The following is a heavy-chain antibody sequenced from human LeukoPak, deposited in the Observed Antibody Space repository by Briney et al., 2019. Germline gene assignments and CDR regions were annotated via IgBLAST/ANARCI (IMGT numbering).Heavy chain of an antibody. Sequence: ASVNVSCKASGYTFTSYGISWVRQAPGQGLEWMGWISAYNGNTNYAQKLQGRVTMTTDTSTSTAYMELRSLRSDDTAVYYCAKVSGSLRESWFDPWGQGTLVTVSS. CDR1: GYTFTSYG. CDR3: AKVSGSLRESWFDP. V-gene: IGHV1-18*01. D-gene: IGHD1-26*01. J-gene: IGHJ5*02. CDR2: ISAYNGNT.